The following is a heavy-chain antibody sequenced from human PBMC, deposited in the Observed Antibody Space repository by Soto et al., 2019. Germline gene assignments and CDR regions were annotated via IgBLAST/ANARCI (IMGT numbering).Heavy chain of an antibody. CDR2: INPSDGST. CDR3: ARQQDILTGYYY. J-gene: IGHJ4*02. V-gene: IGHV1-46*01. Sequence: GASVKVSCKASGYTFTGYNIHWVRQAPGQGLERMGIINPSDGSTSYAQKFQGRVTMTRDTSTSTVYMELSSLTSEDTAVYYCARQQDILTGYYYWGQGTLVTVSS. CDR1: GYTFTGYN. D-gene: IGHD3-9*01.